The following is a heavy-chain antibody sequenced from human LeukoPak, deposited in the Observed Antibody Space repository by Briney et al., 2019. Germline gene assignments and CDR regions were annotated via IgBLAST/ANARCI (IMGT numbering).Heavy chain of an antibody. CDR2: IRSKANSYAT. CDR3: TTATYGGSDY. CDR1: GFTFSGSA. D-gene: IGHD4/OR15-4a*01. V-gene: IGHV3-73*01. Sequence: GGSLRLSCAASGFTFSGSAIHWVRQASGKGLGWVGRIRSKANSYATAYAASVKGRFTISRDDSKNTAYLQMNSLKTEDTAVYYCTTATYGGSDYWGQGTLVTVSS. J-gene: IGHJ4*02.